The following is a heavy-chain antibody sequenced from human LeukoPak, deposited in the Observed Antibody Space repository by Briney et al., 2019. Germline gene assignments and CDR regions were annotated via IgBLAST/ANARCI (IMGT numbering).Heavy chain of an antibody. CDR2: IYYSGST. J-gene: IGHJ4*02. CDR3: VRRNYYFDY. V-gene: IGHV4-39*01. Sequence: SETPSLTCTVSGGSISDSSSYWGWIRQPPGKGLEWVASIYYSGSTYYNPSLKSRVSISVDTSKNQFSLKLSSVTAADTAVYYCVRRNYYFDYWGQGTLVTVSS. CDR1: GGSISDSSSY.